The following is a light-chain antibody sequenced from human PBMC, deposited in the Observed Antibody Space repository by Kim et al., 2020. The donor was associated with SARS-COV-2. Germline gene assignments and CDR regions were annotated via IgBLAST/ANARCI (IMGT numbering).Light chain of an antibody. V-gene: IGLV3-19*01. J-gene: IGLJ2*01. Sequence: LGQTVRSTCQGDSLRSYYASWYQQKPGQAPVLVIYGKNNRPSGIPDRFSGSSSGNTASLTITGAQAEDEADYYCNSRDSSGNFVVFGGGTQLTVL. CDR3: NSRDSSGNFVV. CDR2: GKN. CDR1: SLRSYY.